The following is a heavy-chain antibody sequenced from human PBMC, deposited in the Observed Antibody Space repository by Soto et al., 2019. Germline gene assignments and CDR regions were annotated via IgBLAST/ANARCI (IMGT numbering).Heavy chain of an antibody. D-gene: IGHD3-10*01. CDR3: ARDRFGELLPYYYYGMDV. V-gene: IGHV3-33*01. Sequence: GGSLRLSCAASGFTFSSYGMHWVRQAPGKGLEWVAVIWYDGSNKYYADSVKGRFTISRDNSKNTLYLQMNSLRAEDTAVYYFARDRFGELLPYYYYGMDVWGQGTTVTVSS. CDR2: IWYDGSNK. CDR1: GFTFSSYG. J-gene: IGHJ6*02.